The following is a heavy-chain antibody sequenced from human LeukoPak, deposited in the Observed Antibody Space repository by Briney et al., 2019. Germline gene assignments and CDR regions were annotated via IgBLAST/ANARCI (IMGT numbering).Heavy chain of an antibody. Sequence: SGTLSLTCAVSGDSIRRSDWWAWVRQPPGKGLEGIGEIYHSGTTNYNPSLKSRFFISVDTSKNQFSLRLSSVTAADTAVYYCARVEAATTNPRFDFWSRGTLVIVSS. CDR1: GDSIRRSDW. CDR3: ARVEAATTNPRFDF. CDR2: IYHSGTT. D-gene: IGHD1-1*01. V-gene: IGHV4-4*02. J-gene: IGHJ4*02.